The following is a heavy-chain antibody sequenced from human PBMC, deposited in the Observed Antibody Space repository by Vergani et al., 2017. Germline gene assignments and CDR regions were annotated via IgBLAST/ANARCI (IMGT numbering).Heavy chain of an antibody. CDR1: GGTFSSHA. D-gene: IGHD6-19*01. CDR2: IIPIFGTA. V-gene: IGHV1-69*12. J-gene: IGHJ5*02. Sequence: QVQLVQSGAEVKKPGSPVKVSCKASGGTFSSHAISWVRQAPGQGLKWMGGIIPIFGTANYARKFQGGVTITADESTGTAYMELSSLESKDTAVYYCARGNAAVAGVLSGNWFDPWGQGTLVTVSS. CDR3: ARGNAAVAGVLSGNWFDP.